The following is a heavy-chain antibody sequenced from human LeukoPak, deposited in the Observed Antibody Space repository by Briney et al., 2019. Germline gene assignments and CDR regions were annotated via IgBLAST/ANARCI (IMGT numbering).Heavy chain of an antibody. CDR3: ARDPLGGEFDP. CDR2: IYYSGST. CDR1: GGSISSYY. V-gene: IGHV4-59*01. D-gene: IGHD7-27*01. J-gene: IGHJ5*02. Sequence: SETLSLTCTVSGGSISSYYWSWIRQPPGKGLERIGYIYYSGSTNYNPSLKSRVTISVDTSKNQFSLKLSSVTAADTAVYYCARDPLGGEFDPWGQGTLVTVSS.